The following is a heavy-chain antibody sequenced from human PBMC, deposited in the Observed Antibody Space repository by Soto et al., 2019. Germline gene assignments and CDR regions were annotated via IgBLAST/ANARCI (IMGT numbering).Heavy chain of an antibody. V-gene: IGHV3-11*06. CDR1: GFTFSDSY. Sequence: QVQLVESGGGLVKPGGSLRLSCAASGFTFSDSYMSWIRQAPGKGLQWVAYISGSSGYTGYADSVKGRFTISRDNAKNSLYLQMNSLRAEDTAVYYCARDRGGYGPPDVSGQGTTVTVSS. J-gene: IGHJ6*02. D-gene: IGHD3-10*01. CDR3: ARDRGGYGPPDV. CDR2: ISGSSGYT.